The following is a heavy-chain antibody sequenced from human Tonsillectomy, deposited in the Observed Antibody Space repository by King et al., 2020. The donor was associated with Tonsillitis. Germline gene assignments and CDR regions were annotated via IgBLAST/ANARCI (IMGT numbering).Heavy chain of an antibody. CDR2: TSGSGGST. Sequence: VQLVESGGGLVQPGGSLRLSCAASGFTFSSFAMNWVRQAPGKGLEGVSTTSGSGGSTYYADSVKGRLTVSRDNSKNMLYLQMDSLRAEDTDVYYCAKGGSGWYGCLDYWGQGTLVTVSS. CDR3: AKGGSGWYGCLDY. CDR1: GFTFSSFA. J-gene: IGHJ4*02. D-gene: IGHD6-19*01. V-gene: IGHV3-23*04.